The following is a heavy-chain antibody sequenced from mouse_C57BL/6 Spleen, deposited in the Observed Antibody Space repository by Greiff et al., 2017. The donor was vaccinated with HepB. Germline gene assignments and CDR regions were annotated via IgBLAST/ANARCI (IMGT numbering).Heavy chain of an antibody. CDR1: GFNIKDDY. Sequence: EVKLVESGAELVRPGASVKLSCTASGFNIKDDYMHWVKQRPEQGLEWIGWIDPENGDTEYASKFQGKATITADTSSNTAYLQLSSLTSEDTAVYYCTTEDRFAYWGQGTLVTVSA. CDR3: TTEDRFAY. V-gene: IGHV14-4*01. J-gene: IGHJ3*01. CDR2: IDPENGDT.